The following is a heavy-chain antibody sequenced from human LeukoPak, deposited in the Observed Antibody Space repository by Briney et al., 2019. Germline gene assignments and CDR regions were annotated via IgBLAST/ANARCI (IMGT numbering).Heavy chain of an antibody. V-gene: IGHV3-11*04. Sequence: PGGSLRLSCAASGFTLSDYYMSWIRQAPGKWLEWVSYINTSGGTIYYADSVKGRFTISRDNAKNSLYLQMNSLRAEDTAVYYCARPRYEYSSKYMDVWGKGTTVTVSS. CDR3: ARPRYEYSSKYMDV. J-gene: IGHJ6*03. CDR1: GFTLSDYY. D-gene: IGHD6-6*01. CDR2: INTSGGTI.